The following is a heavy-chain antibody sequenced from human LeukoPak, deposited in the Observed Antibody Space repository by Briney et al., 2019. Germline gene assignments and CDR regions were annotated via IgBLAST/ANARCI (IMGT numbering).Heavy chain of an antibody. CDR3: VTGDPIWFDP. CDR1: GFTFSTYA. J-gene: IGHJ5*02. V-gene: IGHV3-23*01. Sequence: GGPLRLSCAASGFTFSTYAMSWVRQAPGKGLEWVSGVTSGGGHIYYADFVKGRFTISRDDSKNTLFLQMDSLRVEDTAVYYCVTGDPIWFDPWGQGTLVTVSS. D-gene: IGHD3-10*01. CDR2: VTSGGGHI.